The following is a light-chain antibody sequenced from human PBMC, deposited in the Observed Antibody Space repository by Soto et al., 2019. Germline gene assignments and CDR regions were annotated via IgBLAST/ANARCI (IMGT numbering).Light chain of an antibody. V-gene: IGLV2-14*01. CDR3: SSFTTSSTLL. CDR2: DVN. J-gene: IGLJ2*01. CDR1: SSDVGAYNY. Sequence: QSALTQPPSVSGSPGQSITISCTGTSSDVGAYNYVSWYQQNSGKAPKLMIYDVNNRPSGVSDRFSGSKSGNTASLTISGLQAEDEADYYCSSFTTSSTLLFGGGTKLTVL.